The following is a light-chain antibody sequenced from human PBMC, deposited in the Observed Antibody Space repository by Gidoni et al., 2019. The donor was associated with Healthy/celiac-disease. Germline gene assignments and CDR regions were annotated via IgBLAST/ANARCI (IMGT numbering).Light chain of an antibody. CDR2: VAS. CDR1: QSVSSSY. Sequence: DIVFTQSPVTLSLSPGERSTLSCRASQSVSSSYLAWYQQKPGQAPRLLIYVASSRATGIPERFSGSGSGTDFTLTISRLEPEDFAVYYCQQYGRSPLTFXGXTKVEIK. J-gene: IGKJ4*01. CDR3: QQYGRSPLT. V-gene: IGKV3-20*01.